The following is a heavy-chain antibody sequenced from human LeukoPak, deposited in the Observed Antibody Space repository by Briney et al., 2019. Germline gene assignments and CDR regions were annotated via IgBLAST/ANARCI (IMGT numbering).Heavy chain of an antibody. Sequence: GGSLRLSCAASGFTFSSYWMSWVRQAPGKGLEWVAFIRYDGSNKYYADSVKGRFTISRDNSKNTLYLQMNSLRAEDTAVYYCAKELHIVVVIAISADAFDIWGQGTMVTVSS. D-gene: IGHD2-21*01. CDR1: GFTFSSYW. V-gene: IGHV3-30*02. J-gene: IGHJ3*02. CDR2: IRYDGSNK. CDR3: AKELHIVVVIAISADAFDI.